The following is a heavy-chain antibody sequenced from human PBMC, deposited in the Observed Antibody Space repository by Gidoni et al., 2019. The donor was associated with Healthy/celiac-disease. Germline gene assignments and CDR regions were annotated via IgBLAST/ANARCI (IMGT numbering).Heavy chain of an antibody. D-gene: IGHD5-12*01. CDR3: ARFKATGGFDY. V-gene: IGHV1-3*01. CDR2: ISGGNGDT. J-gene: IGHJ4*02. CDR1: GYTFTTNA. Sequence: QVQIVQSGAEVTKPGASVKVSCKASGYTFTTNAIHWVRQAPGQRLEWMGWISGGNGDTKFSQKFQGRVTITRDTSARTAYMEMSSLRSEDTAVYYCARFKATGGFDYWGQGTLVTVSS.